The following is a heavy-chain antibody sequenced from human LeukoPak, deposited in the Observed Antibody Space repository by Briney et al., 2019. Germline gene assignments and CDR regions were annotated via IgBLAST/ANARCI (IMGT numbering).Heavy chain of an antibody. J-gene: IGHJ4*02. V-gene: IGHV3-7*01. CDR3: AKWELYSGFYYIDY. D-gene: IGHD1-26*01. Sequence: GGSLRLSCAASGFTFSSYWMTWVRKGPGKGLEWVANIKPDGSLIYYVDSVKGRFTISRDNAKNSLYLQMNSLRAEDTAVYYCAKWELYSGFYYIDYWGQGTLATVSS. CDR1: GFTFSSYW. CDR2: IKPDGSLI.